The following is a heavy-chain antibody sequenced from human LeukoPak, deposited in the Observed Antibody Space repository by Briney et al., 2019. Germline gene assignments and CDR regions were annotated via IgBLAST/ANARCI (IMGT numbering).Heavy chain of an antibody. D-gene: IGHD3-9*01. CDR1: GFTFSSYS. J-gene: IGHJ4*02. CDR3: AKEGGLYDILTGYINY. CDR2: ISSSSSTI. V-gene: IGHV3-48*01. Sequence: GGSLRLSCAASGFTFSSYSMNWVRQAPGKGLEWVSYISSSSSTIYYADSVKGRFTISRDNSKNTLYLQMNSLRAEDTAVYYCAKEGGLYDILTGYINYWGQGTLVTVSS.